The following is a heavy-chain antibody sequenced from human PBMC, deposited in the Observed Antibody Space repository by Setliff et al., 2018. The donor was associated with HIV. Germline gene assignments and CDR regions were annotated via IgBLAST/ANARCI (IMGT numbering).Heavy chain of an antibody. V-gene: IGHV3-15*01. CDR3: ITDPGDYADY. D-gene: IGHD4-17*01. CDR2: IKNKKDGGTT. CDR1: GVTFWNAW. Sequence: RLSCATSGVTFWNAWMSWVRQVPGKGLEWVGRIKNKKDGGTTVYAAPVEGRFTISRDDSRSTLYLQMTSLKTEDTAVYYCITDPGDYADYWGQGTLVTVSS. J-gene: IGHJ4*02.